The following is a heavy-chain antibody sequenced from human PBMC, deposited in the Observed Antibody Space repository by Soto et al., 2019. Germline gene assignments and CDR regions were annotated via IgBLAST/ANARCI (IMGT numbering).Heavy chain of an antibody. V-gene: IGHV3-23*01. CDR3: ARDGGGDDWGDYFDN. D-gene: IGHD3-16*01. Sequence: EVELLESGGGLVQPGGSLRLSCAASGFTFSDYPMSWVRQTPEKGLNWFSAISGTGGGTFYADSVKGRFTISRDNSKNTLYLQMNSLRAEDTAIYYCARDGGGDDWGDYFDNWGRGTLVTVSS. CDR2: ISGTGGGT. J-gene: IGHJ4*02. CDR1: GFTFSDYP.